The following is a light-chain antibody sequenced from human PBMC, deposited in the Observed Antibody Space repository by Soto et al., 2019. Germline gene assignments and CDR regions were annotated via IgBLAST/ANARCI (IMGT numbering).Light chain of an antibody. CDR3: QQYYSTPLT. V-gene: IGKV4-1*01. J-gene: IGKJ4*01. Sequence: DIVMTQSPDSLAVSLGERATINCKSSQSVLYSSNNKNYLACYQQKPGQPPKLLIYWASTRESGVPDRFSGSGSGTEFTLTISSLQAEDVAVYYCQQYYSTPLTFGGGTKVEIK. CDR1: QSVLYSSNNKNY. CDR2: WAS.